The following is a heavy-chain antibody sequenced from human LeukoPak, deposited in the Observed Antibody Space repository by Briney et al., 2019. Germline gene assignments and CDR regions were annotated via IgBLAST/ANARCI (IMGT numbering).Heavy chain of an antibody. Sequence: SVKASCKASGGTFSSYAISWVRQAPGQGLEWMGGIIPIFGTANYAQKFQGRVTITADESTSTAYMELSSLRSEDTAVYYCARDDYGATYYFDDWGQGTLVTVSS. CDR2: IIPIFGTA. CDR1: GGTFSSYA. D-gene: IGHD4-17*01. CDR3: ARDDYGATYYFDD. J-gene: IGHJ4*02. V-gene: IGHV1-69*01.